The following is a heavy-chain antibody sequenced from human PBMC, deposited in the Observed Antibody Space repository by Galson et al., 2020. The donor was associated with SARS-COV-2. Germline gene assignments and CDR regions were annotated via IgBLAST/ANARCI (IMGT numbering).Heavy chain of an antibody. V-gene: IGHV3-53*01. CDR1: GFTVSRKF. J-gene: IGHJ3*02. Sequence: GESLKISCAASGFTVSRKFMSWVRQAPGKGLEWVSVIYSGGSTYYADSVRGRFTISRDNSKNTLYLEMNSLRAEDTAVYYCARDLEGSDAFDIWGQGTMVTVSS. CDR2: IYSGGST. CDR3: ARDLEGSDAFDI.